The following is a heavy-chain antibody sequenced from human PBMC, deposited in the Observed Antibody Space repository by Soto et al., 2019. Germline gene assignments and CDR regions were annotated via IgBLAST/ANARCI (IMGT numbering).Heavy chain of an antibody. CDR1: GFTFSSYG. CDR3: ARYGGGSGSYYAFDP. CDR2: IWYDGSNK. J-gene: IGHJ5*02. D-gene: IGHD3-10*01. Sequence: QVQLVESGGGVVQPGRSLRLSCAASGFTFSSYGMHWVRQAPGKGLEWVAVIWYDGSNKYYADSVKGRFTISRDNSKNTLYLQMNSLRAEDTAVYYCARYGGGSGSYYAFDPWGQGTLVTVSS. V-gene: IGHV3-33*01.